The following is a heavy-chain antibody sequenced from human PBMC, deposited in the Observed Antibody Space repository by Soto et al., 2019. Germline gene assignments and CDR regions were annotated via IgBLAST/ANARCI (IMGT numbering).Heavy chain of an antibody. CDR3: ARLAAAGKHPYYYYGMDV. Sequence: PGGSLRLSCAASGFTFSSYEMNWVRQAPGKGLEWVSYISSSGSTIYYADSVKGRFTISRDNAKNSLYLQMNSLRAEDTAVYYCARLAAAGKHPYYYYGMDVWGQGTTVTVSS. CDR2: ISSSGSTI. D-gene: IGHD6-13*01. CDR1: GFTFSSYE. V-gene: IGHV3-48*03. J-gene: IGHJ6*02.